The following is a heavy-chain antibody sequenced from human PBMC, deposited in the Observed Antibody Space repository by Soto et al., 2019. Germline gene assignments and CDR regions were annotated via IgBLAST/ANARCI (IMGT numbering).Heavy chain of an antibody. CDR2: IYYSGST. CDR3: ARSKSRYDYVWGSPPDAFDI. CDR1: GRSIISYY. J-gene: IGHJ3*02. Sequence: SXTLSLTCTVSGRSIISYYCSWIRQPPGKGLEWIGYIYYSGSTNYNPSLKSRVTISVDTSKNQFSLKLSSVTAADTAVYYCARSKSRYDYVWGSPPDAFDIWGQGTMVTASS. D-gene: IGHD3-16*01. V-gene: IGHV4-59*01.